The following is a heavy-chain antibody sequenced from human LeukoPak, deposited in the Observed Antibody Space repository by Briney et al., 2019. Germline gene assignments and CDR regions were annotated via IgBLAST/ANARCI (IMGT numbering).Heavy chain of an antibody. Sequence: TGGSLRLSCAASGFTFSSYAMSWVRQAPGKGLEWVSAISGSGGSTYYADSVKGRFTISIDNSKNTLYLQMNSLRAEDTAVYYCPHFYSGTFYYYVRDVWAKGPTATVSP. J-gene: IGHJ6*04. CDR1: GFTFSSYA. CDR2: ISGSGGST. CDR3: PHFYSGTFYYYVRDV. D-gene: IGHD2-21*01. V-gene: IGHV3-23*01.